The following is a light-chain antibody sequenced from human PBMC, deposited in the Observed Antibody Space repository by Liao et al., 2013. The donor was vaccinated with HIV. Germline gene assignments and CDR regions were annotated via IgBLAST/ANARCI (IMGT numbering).Light chain of an antibody. J-gene: IGLJ1*01. V-gene: IGLV3-21*01. CDR2: YDS. CDR3: QVWDSTTDHYV. CDR1: NIGSYS. Sequence: SYELTQPPSVSVAPGKTARITCGGNNIGSYSVHWYQQKPGQAPVLVIYYDSDRTSGIPERFSGSHSGNTATLTISRVEAGDEADYYCQVWDSTTDHYVFGTGTKVTVL.